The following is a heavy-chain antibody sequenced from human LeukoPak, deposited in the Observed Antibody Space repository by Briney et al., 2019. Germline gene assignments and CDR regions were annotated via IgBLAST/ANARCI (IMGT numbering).Heavy chain of an antibody. D-gene: IGHD3-22*01. CDR1: GFTFSDYY. CDR3: ASQRGYDSSGPWAFDI. V-gene: IGHV3-11*01. Sequence: GGSLRLSCAASGFTFSDYYMSWIRQAPGKGLEWVSYISSSGSTIYYADSVKGRFTISRDNAKNSLYLQMNSLRAEDTAVYYCASQRGYDSSGPWAFDIWGQGTMVTVSS. J-gene: IGHJ3*02. CDR2: ISSSGSTI.